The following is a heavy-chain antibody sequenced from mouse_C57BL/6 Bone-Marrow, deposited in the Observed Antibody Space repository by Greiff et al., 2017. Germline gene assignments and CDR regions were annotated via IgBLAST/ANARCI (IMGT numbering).Heavy chain of an antibody. Sequence: EVKLLESGGDLVKPGGSLKLSCAASGFTFSSYGMSWVRQTPDQRLEWVATISSGGSYTYYPDSVKGRFTISRDNAKNTLYLQMSSLTSENTAMYDCARHPYYDGSCDGGFAYWGQGTLVTVSA. V-gene: IGHV5-6*01. CDR1: GFTFSSYG. J-gene: IGHJ3*01. D-gene: IGHD1-1*01. CDR3: ARHPYYDGSCDGGFAY. CDR2: ISSGGSYT.